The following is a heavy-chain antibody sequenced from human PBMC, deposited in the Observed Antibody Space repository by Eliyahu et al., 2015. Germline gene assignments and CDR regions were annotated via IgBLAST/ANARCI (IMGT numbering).Heavy chain of an antibody. J-gene: IGHJ4*02. CDR1: GGSIRXSSYY. CDR2: ISYSGST. Sequence: QLQLQESGPGLVKPSETLSLTCTVSGGSIRXSSYYWGWIRQPPGKGLEWIGSISYSGSTYYNPSLKSRITISVDTSKNQFSLKLSSVTAADTAVYYCARPRRAGSGYYEFNYWGQGTLVTVSS. V-gene: IGHV4-39*01. CDR3: ARPRRAGSGYYEFNY. D-gene: IGHD3-3*01.